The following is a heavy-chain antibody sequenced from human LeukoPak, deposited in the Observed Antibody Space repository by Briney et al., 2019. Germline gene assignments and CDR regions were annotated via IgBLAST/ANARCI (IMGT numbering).Heavy chain of an antibody. D-gene: IGHD5-18*01. V-gene: IGHV4-34*01. CDR3: ARGLRDTGFFDY. CDR2: INHSGSA. Sequence: SETLSLTCAVYGGSFSGYYWSWIRQPPGKGLEWIGEINHSGSANYNPSLKSRVTISVDTSKNQFSLKLSSVTAADTAVYYCARGLRDTGFFDYWGQGTLVTVSS. CDR1: GGSFSGYY. J-gene: IGHJ4*02.